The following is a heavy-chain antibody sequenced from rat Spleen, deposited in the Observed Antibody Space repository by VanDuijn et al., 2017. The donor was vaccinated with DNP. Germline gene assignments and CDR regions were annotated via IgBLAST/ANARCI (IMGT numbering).Heavy chain of an antibody. CDR2: ISYDGSRT. CDR3: ARHGTDY. CDR1: GFTFSDYA. J-gene: IGHJ2*01. Sequence: EVQLVESGGGLVQPGRSLKLSCAASGFTFSDYAMAWVRQAPKKGLEWVATISYDGSRTYYRDSVKGRFTISRDNAKSTLYLQMDSLRSEDTATYYCARHGTDYWGQGVMVTVSS. D-gene: IGHD5-1*01. V-gene: IGHV5-17*01.